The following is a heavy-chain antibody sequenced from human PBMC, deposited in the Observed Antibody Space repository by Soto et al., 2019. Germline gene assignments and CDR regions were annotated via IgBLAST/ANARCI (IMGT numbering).Heavy chain of an antibody. D-gene: IGHD1-26*01. CDR1: GDSVSSTSAA. Sequence: SQPLSLTCAISGDSVSSTSAAWNWIRQSPSRGLEWLGWTFYRSKWYYDYAVSVKSRITINPDTSKNQFSLQLNSVTPEDTAVYYCSRRLKLGADYYGMDVWGQGTTVTVSS. V-gene: IGHV6-1*01. CDR2: TFYRSKWYY. CDR3: SRRLKLGADYYGMDV. J-gene: IGHJ6*02.